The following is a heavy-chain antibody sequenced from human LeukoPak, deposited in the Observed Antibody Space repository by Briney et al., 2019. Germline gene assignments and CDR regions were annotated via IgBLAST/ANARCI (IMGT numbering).Heavy chain of an antibody. CDR3: AKENGYYYDSSVLLGY. D-gene: IGHD3-22*01. J-gene: IGHJ4*02. Sequence: GGSLRLSCAASGFTFSSYAMSWVRQAPGKGLEWVSAISGSGGSTYYAGSVKGRFTISRDNSKNTLYLQMNSLRAEDTAVYYCAKENGYYYDSSVLLGYWGEGTLVTVSS. CDR1: GFTFSSYA. CDR2: ISGSGGST. V-gene: IGHV3-23*01.